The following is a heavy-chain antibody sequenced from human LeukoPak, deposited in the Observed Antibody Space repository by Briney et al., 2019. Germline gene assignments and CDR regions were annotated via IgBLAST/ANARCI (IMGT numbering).Heavy chain of an antibody. D-gene: IGHD3-22*01. CDR1: GYTFTSYA. CDR3: ARALQRGYYYDSSGYYFSDY. Sequence: ASVKVSCKASGYTFTSYAMHWVRQAPGQRLEWMGWSNAGNGNTKYSQEFQGRVTITRDTSASTAYMELSSLRSEDTAVYYCARALQRGYYYDSSGYYFSDYWGQGTLVTVSS. V-gene: IGHV1-3*02. CDR2: SNAGNGNT. J-gene: IGHJ4*02.